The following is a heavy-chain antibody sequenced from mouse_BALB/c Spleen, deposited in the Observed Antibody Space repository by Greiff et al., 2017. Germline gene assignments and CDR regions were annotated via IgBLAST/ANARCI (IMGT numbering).Heavy chain of an antibody. CDR3: ARDIYYGNLAWFAY. D-gene: IGHD2-1*01. V-gene: IGHV7-3*02. CDR1: GFTFTDYY. Sequence: EVQRVESGGGLVQPGGSLRLSCATSGFTFTDYYMSWVRQPPGKALEWLGFIRNKANGYTTEYSASVKGRFTISRDNSQSILYLQMNTLRAEDSATYYCARDIYYGNLAWFAYWGQGTLVTVSA. J-gene: IGHJ3*01. CDR2: IRNKANGYTT.